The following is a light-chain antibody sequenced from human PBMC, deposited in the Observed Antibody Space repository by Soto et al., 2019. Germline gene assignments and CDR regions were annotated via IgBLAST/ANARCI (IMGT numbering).Light chain of an antibody. CDR1: QDISSY. CDR2: AAS. Sequence: IQVTQSPSSLSASVGDRVTITCRASQDISSYLAWYQQKPGKAPTLLIYAASTLQSGVPSRLSGSGFGTDFTLTISSLQAEDFASYYCQQLRSYPSTFGGGTKVDSK. CDR3: QQLRSYPST. J-gene: IGKJ4*01. V-gene: IGKV1-9*01.